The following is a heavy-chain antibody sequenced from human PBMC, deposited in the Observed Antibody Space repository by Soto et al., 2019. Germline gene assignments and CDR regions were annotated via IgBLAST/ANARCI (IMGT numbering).Heavy chain of an antibody. D-gene: IGHD3-22*01. V-gene: IGHV4-34*01. J-gene: IGHJ3*02. Sequence: ETLSLTCAVYGGSFSGYYWSWIRQPPGKGLEWIGEINHSGSTNYNPSLKSRVTISVDTSKNQFSLKLSSVTAADTAVYYCAREDYYDSSGYRTRDAFDIWGQGTMVTVSS. CDR1: GGSFSGYY. CDR3: AREDYYDSSGYRTRDAFDI. CDR2: INHSGST.